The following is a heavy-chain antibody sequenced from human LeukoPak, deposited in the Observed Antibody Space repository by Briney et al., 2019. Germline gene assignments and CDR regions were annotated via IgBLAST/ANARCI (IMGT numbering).Heavy chain of an antibody. CDR1: GYSISSGYY. Sequence: MPSETLSLTCAVSGYSISSGYYWGCIRQSPGKGLEWIATIFHSGTIYYNPSLKSRVALSVDTSENQFSLKLNSVTAADTALYYCARMRISYYYDSSTYYPAAFDVWGQGTMVSVSS. J-gene: IGHJ3*01. D-gene: IGHD3-22*01. CDR3: ARMRISYYYDSSTYYPAAFDV. V-gene: IGHV4-38-2*01. CDR2: IFHSGTI.